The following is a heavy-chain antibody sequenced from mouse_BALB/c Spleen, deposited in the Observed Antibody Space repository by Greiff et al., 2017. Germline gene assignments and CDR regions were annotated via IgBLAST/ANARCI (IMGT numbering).Heavy chain of an antibody. CDR2: IYPGNGDT. CDR1: GYTFTSYN. J-gene: IGHJ2*01. V-gene: IGHV1-12*01. Sequence: QVQLQQPGAELVKPGASVKMSCKASGYTFTSYNMHWVKQTPGQGLEWIGAIYPGNGDTSYNQKFKGKATLTADKSSSTAYMQLSSLTSEDSAVYYCARDYGSHYFDYWGQGTTLTVSS. D-gene: IGHD1-1*01. CDR3: ARDYGSHYFDY.